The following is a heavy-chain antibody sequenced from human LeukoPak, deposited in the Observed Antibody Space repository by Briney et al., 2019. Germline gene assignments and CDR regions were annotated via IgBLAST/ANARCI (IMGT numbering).Heavy chain of an antibody. CDR1: GFTFSSYS. D-gene: IGHD3-10*01. V-gene: IGHV3-21*01. CDR2: ISSSSSYI. Sequence: GGSLRLSCAASGFTFSSYSMNWVRQAPGKGLEWVSSISSSSSYIYYADSVEGRFTISRDNAKNSLYLQMNSLRAEDTAVYYCARIWFGEFDYWGQGTLVTVSS. J-gene: IGHJ4*02. CDR3: ARIWFGEFDY.